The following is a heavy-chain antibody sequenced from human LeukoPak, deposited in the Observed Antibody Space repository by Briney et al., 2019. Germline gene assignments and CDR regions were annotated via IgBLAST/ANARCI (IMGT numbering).Heavy chain of an antibody. D-gene: IGHD6-13*01. CDR3: ARDWPIAAAYYYYYGMDV. CDR2: ISYDGSNK. Sequence: GRSLRLSCAASGFTFSSYGMHWVRQAPGKGLEWVAVISYDGSNKYYADSVKGRFTISRDNSKNTLYLQMNSLRAEDTAVYYCARDWPIAAAYYYYYGMDVWGQGTTVTVSS. J-gene: IGHJ6*02. CDR1: GFTFSSYG. V-gene: IGHV3-30*03.